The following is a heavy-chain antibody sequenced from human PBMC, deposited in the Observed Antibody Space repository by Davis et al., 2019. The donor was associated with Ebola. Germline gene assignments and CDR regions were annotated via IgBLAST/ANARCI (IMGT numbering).Heavy chain of an antibody. CDR2: IKQDGSEK. V-gene: IGHV3-7*03. CDR1: KFTLSGYW. CDR3: ARIDYGDHGPGDF. D-gene: IGHD4-17*01. J-gene: IGHJ4*02. Sequence: PGGSLRLSCAASKFTLSGYWMSWVRQAPGKGLEWVANIKQDGSEKYYVDSVKGRFTISRDNAKNALYLQMNSLRAEDTAIYYCARIDYGDHGPGDFWGQGTLVTVSS.